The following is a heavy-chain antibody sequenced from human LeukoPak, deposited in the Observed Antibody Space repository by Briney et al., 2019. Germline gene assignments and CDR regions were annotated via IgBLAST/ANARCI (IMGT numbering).Heavy chain of an antibody. CDR2: IYTSGST. D-gene: IGHD2-2*01. V-gene: IGHV4-61*02. CDR3: ARVSPSSNYYYYYYYMDV. CDR1: GGSISSGSYY. J-gene: IGHJ6*03. Sequence: SQTLSLTCTVSGGSISSGSYYWSWIRQPAGKGLEWIGRIYTSGSTNYNPPLKSRVTISVDTSKNQFSLKLSSVTAADTAVYYCARVSPSSNYYYYYYYMDVWGKGTTVTVSS.